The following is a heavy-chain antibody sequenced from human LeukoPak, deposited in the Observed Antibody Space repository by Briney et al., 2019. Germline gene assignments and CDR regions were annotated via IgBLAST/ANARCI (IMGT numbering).Heavy chain of an antibody. CDR1: GGSFSGYY. V-gene: IGHV4-34*01. D-gene: IGHD3-3*02. Sequence: PSETLSLTCAVYGGSFSGYYWSWIRQPPGKGLEWIGEINHSGSTNYNPSLKSRVTISVDTSKNQFSLKLSSVTAADTAVYYCARGSISSTFFDYWGQGTLVTVSS. CDR3: ARGSISSTFFDY. J-gene: IGHJ4*02. CDR2: INHSGST.